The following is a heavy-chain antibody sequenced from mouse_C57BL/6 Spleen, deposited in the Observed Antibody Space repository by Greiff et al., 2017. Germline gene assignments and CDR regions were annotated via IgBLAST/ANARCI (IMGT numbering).Heavy chain of an antibody. V-gene: IGHV3-6*01. J-gene: IGHJ2*01. D-gene: IGHD3-3*01. CDR2: ISYDGSN. CDR3: ATWGGTGY. CDR1: GYSITSGYY. Sequence: EVQLQQSGPGLVKPSQSLSLTCSVTGYSITSGYYWNWIRQFPGNKLEWMGYISYDGSNNYNPSLKNRISITRDTSKNQFFLKLNSVTTEDTATYYCATWGGTGYWGQGTTLTVSS.